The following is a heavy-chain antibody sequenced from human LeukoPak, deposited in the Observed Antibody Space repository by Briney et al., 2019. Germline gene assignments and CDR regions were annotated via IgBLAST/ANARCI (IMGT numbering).Heavy chain of an antibody. J-gene: IGHJ6*03. CDR1: GYTFTGYY. V-gene: IGHV1-2*02. D-gene: IGHD5-18*01. Sequence: ASVKVSCKASGYTFTGYYMHWVRQAPGQGLEWMGWINPNSGGTNYAQKFQGRVTMTRDTSISTAYMELSRLRSDDTAVYYCARGTPEERGYSYGYYYYYMDVWGKGTTVTVSS. CDR3: ARGTPEERGYSYGYYYYYMDV. CDR2: INPNSGGT.